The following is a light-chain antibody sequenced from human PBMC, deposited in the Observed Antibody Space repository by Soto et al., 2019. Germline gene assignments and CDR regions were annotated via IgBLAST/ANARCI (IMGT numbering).Light chain of an antibody. CDR3: QQYGSSPPWT. Sequence: EIVMTQSPATLSVSPGERATLSCRASQSVNNNLAWYQQKPGQAPRLLISGASTRAPGVPARFIGSGSGTDFTLTISRLEPEDFAVYYCQQYGSSPPWTFGQGTKVDIK. CDR1: QSVNNN. J-gene: IGKJ1*01. CDR2: GAS. V-gene: IGKV3-15*01.